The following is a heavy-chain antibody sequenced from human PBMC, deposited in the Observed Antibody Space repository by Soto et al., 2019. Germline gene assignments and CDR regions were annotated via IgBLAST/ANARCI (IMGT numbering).Heavy chain of an antibody. CDR1: SGSISSGTW. CDR3: ARGGVYNDYYYYYYMDV. J-gene: IGHJ6*03. D-gene: IGHD1-20*01. V-gene: IGHV4-4*02. CDR2: IYHSGST. Sequence: PSETLSLTCAVSSGSISSGTWWSWVRQPPGKGLEWVGQIYHSGSTEYNPSLKSRVTISIDKSKNQFSLSLSSVTAADTAVYYCARGGVYNDYYYYYYMDVWGKGTTVTVSS.